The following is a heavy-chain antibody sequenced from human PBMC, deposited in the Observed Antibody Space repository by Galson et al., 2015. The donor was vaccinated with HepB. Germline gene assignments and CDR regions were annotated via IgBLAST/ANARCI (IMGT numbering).Heavy chain of an antibody. D-gene: IGHD6-19*01. J-gene: IGHJ4*02. V-gene: IGHV1-18*01. Sequence: SVRVSCTASGYTFTTYGITWVRQAPRQGLEWMGWISPYNGNTNYAQTLQGRVTMTTDTSTSTAYMELRSLTSDDTAVYYCARARYSSGWDFWGQGTLVTVSS. CDR1: GYTFTTYG. CDR3: ARARYSSGWDF. CDR2: ISPYNGNT.